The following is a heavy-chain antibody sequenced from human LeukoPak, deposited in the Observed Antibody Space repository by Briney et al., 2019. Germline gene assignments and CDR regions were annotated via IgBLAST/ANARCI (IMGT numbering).Heavy chain of an antibody. D-gene: IGHD5-18*01. Sequence: PSETLSLTCTVSGGSISSSSYYWGWIRQPPGKGLEWIGSIYYSGSTYYNPSLKSRVTISVDTSKNQFSLKLSSVTAADTAVYYCASSNGCSYGYSAYYYYMDVWGKGTTVTVSS. CDR2: IYYSGST. CDR3: ASSNGCSYGYSAYYYYMDV. J-gene: IGHJ6*03. V-gene: IGHV4-39*07. CDR1: GGSISSSSYY.